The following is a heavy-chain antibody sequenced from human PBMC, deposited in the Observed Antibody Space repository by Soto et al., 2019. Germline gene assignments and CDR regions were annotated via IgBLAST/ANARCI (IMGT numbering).Heavy chain of an antibody. D-gene: IGHD5-18*01. Sequence: SETLSLTCAVYGGSFSGYYWSWIRQPPGKGLEWIGEINHSGSTNYNPSLKSRVTISVDTSKNQCSLKLSSVTAAETAVYYCARIGGLLGEYSYGYLPGPDYWGQGTLVTVSS. V-gene: IGHV4-34*01. CDR3: ARIGGLLGEYSYGYLPGPDY. CDR2: INHSGST. J-gene: IGHJ4*02. CDR1: GGSFSGYY.